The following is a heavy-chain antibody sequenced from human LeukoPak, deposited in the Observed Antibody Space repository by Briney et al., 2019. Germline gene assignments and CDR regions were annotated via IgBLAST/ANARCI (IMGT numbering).Heavy chain of an antibody. CDR3: VRLGCSNLDPPPL. V-gene: IGHV4-39*01. CDR2: FYYGGTT. CDR1: GGSLGPCYY. Sequence: PSETLSLTCTVSGGSLGPCYYWGWIRQPPGKGLEWIGTFYYGGTTFYSPSLKSRVTISGDTSKDQFSLKLSSVTAADTAVYYCVRLGCSNLDPPPLWGRGTLVTVSS. D-gene: IGHD2-2*01. J-gene: IGHJ4*02.